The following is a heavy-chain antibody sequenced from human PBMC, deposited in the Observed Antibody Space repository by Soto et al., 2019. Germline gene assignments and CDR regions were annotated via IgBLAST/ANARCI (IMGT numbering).Heavy chain of an antibody. CDR3: ARDEYGSNSGSPYNY. Sequence: EVQLVESGGGLVQPGGSLRLSCAASRFTFSSYWMSWVRQAPGKGLEWVGNAKPDGSETYYVDSVRGRFTISRDNAKNSLYLKMNSLRAEDTAVYYCARDEYGSNSGSPYNYWGQGTLVSVSS. CDR2: AKPDGSET. CDR1: RFTFSSYW. J-gene: IGHJ4*02. V-gene: IGHV3-7*04. D-gene: IGHD4-17*01.